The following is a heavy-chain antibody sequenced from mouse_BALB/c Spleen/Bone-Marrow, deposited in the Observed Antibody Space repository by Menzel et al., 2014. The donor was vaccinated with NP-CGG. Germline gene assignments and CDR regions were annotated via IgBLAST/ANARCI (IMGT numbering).Heavy chain of an antibody. CDR1: GYAFTSYN. D-gene: IGHD1-1*01. V-gene: IGHV1S135*01. CDR2: IDPYNGGT. J-gene: IGHJ3*01. CDR3: ARENYGSSPAY. Sequence: VQLQQSGPELVKPGASVKVSCKASGYAFTSYNMYWVKQSHGKSLEWIGHIDPYNGGTSYNQKFKGKATLTVDKSSSTAYMNLNSLTSEDAAVYYCARENYGSSPAYWGQGTLVTVSA.